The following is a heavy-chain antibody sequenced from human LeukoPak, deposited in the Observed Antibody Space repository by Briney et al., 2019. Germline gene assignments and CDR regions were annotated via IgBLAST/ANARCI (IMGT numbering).Heavy chain of an antibody. J-gene: IGHJ4*02. CDR1: GFSFSNYG. V-gene: IGHV3-48*01. Sequence: PGGCLRLSCAASGFSFSNYGMNWARQAPGKGLEWVSYISSSSGTIYYADSVKGRFTISRDNAKNSLYLQMNSLRAEDTAMYYCAKDAYCSSTTCHRGFDSWGQGTLVTVSS. CDR2: ISSSSGTI. CDR3: AKDAYCSSTTCHRGFDS. D-gene: IGHD2-2*02.